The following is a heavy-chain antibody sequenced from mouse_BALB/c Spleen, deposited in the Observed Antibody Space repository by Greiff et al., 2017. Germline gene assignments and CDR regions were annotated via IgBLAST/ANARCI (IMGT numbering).Heavy chain of an antibody. CDR3: ASRYYDGRGDFDY. D-gene: IGHD1-1*01. Sequence: EVQGVESGGGLVKPGGSLKLSCAASGFAFSSYDMSWVRQTPEKRLEWVAYISSGGGSTYYPDTVKGRFTISRDNAKNTLYLQMSSLKSEDTAMYYCASRYYDGRGDFDYWGQGTTLTVSA. V-gene: IGHV5-12-1*01. CDR2: ISSGGGST. J-gene: IGHJ2*01. CDR1: GFAFSSYD.